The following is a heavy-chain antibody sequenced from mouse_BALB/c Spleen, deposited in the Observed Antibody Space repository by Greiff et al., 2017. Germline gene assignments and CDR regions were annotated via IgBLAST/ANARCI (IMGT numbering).Heavy chain of an antibody. J-gene: IGHJ4*01. CDR3: ARDRWDGGSYAMDY. V-gene: IGHV7-3*02. D-gene: IGHD4-1*01. CDR1: GFTFTDYY. CDR2: IRNKANGYTT. Sequence: EVQVVESGGGLVQPGGSLRLSCATSGFTFTDYYMSWVRQPPGKALEWLGFIRNKANGYTTEYSASVKGRFTISRDNSQSILYLQMNTLRAEDSATYYCARDRWDGGSYAMDYWGQGTSVTVSS.